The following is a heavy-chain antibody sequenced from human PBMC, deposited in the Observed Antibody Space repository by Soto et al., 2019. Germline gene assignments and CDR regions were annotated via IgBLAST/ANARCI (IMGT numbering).Heavy chain of an antibody. Sequence: HPGGSLRLSCAASGFTFSSYAMSWVRQAPGKGLEWVSAISGSGGSTYYADSVKGRFTISRDNSRNTLFLQMNSLRAEDTAVYYCARDYYKYYDSSGYYRSPAYWGQGTLVTVSS. CDR2: ISGSGGST. CDR1: GFTFSSYA. J-gene: IGHJ4*02. CDR3: ARDYYKYYDSSGYYRSPAY. D-gene: IGHD3-22*01. V-gene: IGHV3-23*01.